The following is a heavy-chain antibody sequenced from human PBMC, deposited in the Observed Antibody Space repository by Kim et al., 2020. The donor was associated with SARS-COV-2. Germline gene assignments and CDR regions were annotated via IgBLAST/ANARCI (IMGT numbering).Heavy chain of an antibody. V-gene: IGHV6-1*01. CDR3: AREKRGRYSRYD. Sequence: DYAVSVKSRITINPDTSKNQFSLQLNSVTPEDTAVYYCAREKRGRYSRYDWGQGTLVTVSS. D-gene: IGHD5-12*01. J-gene: IGHJ4*02.